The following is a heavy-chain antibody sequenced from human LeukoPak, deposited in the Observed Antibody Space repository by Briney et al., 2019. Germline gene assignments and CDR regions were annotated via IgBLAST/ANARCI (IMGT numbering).Heavy chain of an antibody. CDR3: ARGWSYYYMDV. J-gene: IGHJ6*03. V-gene: IGHV3-66*02. D-gene: IGHD2-15*01. CDR1: AFSFSKFA. Sequence: GGSLRLSCAASAFSFSKFALIWVRQAPGKGLEWVSVIYSGGSTYYADSVKGRFTISRDNSKNTLYLQMNSLRAEDTAVYYCARGWSYYYMDVWGKGTTVTVSS. CDR2: IYSGGST.